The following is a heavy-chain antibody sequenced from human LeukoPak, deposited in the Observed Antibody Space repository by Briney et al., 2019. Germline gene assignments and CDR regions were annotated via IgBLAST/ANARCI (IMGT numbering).Heavy chain of an antibody. CDR1: GFIFSNYA. V-gene: IGHV3-23*01. J-gene: IGHJ4*02. CDR3: AKQLGYCSDGSCYFPY. CDR2: IDSTGAYT. D-gene: IGHD2-15*01. Sequence: PGGSLRLSCAASGFIFSNYAMSWVRQAPGKGLEWVSAIDSTGAYTWYADSVQGRFTISRDNSKSTLCLQMNSLRAEDTAVYYCAKQLGYCSDGSCYFPYWGQGTLVTVSP.